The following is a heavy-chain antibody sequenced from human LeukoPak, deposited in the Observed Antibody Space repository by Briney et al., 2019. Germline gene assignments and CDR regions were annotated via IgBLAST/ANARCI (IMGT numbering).Heavy chain of an antibody. CDR2: IYYSGST. Sequence: SETLSLTCAVYGGSFSPYYWSWIRQAPGQGQEWVGSIYYSGSTNYTPSLKSRVTISVATSKNQFSLKLSSVTAADTAVYYCARHDAGKWLPYFDYWGRGTLVTVSS. V-gene: IGHV4-59*08. J-gene: IGHJ4*02. CDR1: GGSFSPYY. CDR3: ARHDAGKWLPYFDY. D-gene: IGHD6-19*01.